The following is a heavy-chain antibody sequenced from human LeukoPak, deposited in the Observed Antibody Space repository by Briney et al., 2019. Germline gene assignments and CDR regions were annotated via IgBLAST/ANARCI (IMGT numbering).Heavy chain of an antibody. Sequence: SETLSLTCAVSGYSISSGYYWGWIRQPPGKGLEWIGSIYHSGSTYYNPSSKSRVTISVDTSKNQFSLKLSSVTAADTAVYYCARPIVLMVYASPPIAFDIWGQGTMVTVSS. D-gene: IGHD2-8*01. CDR3: ARPIVLMVYASPPIAFDI. V-gene: IGHV4-38-2*01. CDR2: IYHSGST. CDR1: GYSISSGYY. J-gene: IGHJ3*02.